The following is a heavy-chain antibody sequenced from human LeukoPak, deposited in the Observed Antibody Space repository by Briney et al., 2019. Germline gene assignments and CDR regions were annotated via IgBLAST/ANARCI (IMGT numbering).Heavy chain of an antibody. CDR1: GYFFTSYW. J-gene: IGHJ5*02. Sequence: GESLKISCKGSGYFFTSYWIGWVRQMPGKGLEWMGIIYPGDSDTTYSPSFQGQVTISADKSISTAYLQWRSLKASDTAMYYCARVGYCSGGSCYSDFENWFDPWGQGTLVTVSS. CDR3: ARVGYCSGGSCYSDFENWFDP. V-gene: IGHV5-51*01. D-gene: IGHD2-15*01. CDR2: IYPGDSDT.